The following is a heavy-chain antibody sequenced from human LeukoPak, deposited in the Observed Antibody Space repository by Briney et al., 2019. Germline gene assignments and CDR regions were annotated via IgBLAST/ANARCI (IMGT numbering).Heavy chain of an antibody. CDR1: GYTFTSYY. CDR2: INPSGGST. CDR3: ARGSLYYYDSSGYKNAFDI. V-gene: IGHV1-46*01. J-gene: IGHJ3*02. Sequence: ASVKVSCKASGYTFTSYYMHWVRQAPGQGLEWMGIINPSGGSTSYAQKFQGGVTMTRDTSTSTVYMELSSLRSEDTAVYYCARGSLYYYDSSGYKNAFDIWGQGTMVTVSS. D-gene: IGHD3-22*01.